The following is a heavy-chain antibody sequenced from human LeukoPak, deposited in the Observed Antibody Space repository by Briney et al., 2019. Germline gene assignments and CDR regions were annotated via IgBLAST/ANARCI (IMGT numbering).Heavy chain of an antibody. Sequence: ASVKVSCKASGYTFTGYYMHWVRQAPGQGLEWMGWINPNSGGTNYAQKFQGRVTMTRDTSISTAYMELSRLRSDDTAVYYCARSKFFGVGIEFYCFDYWGQGTLVTVSS. CDR2: INPNSGGT. CDR1: GYTFTGYY. V-gene: IGHV1-2*02. D-gene: IGHD3-3*01. CDR3: ARSKFFGVGIEFYCFDY. J-gene: IGHJ4*02.